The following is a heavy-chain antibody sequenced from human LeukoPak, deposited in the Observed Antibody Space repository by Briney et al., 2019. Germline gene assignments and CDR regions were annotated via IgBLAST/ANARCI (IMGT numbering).Heavy chain of an antibody. D-gene: IGHD1-1*01. J-gene: IGHJ4*02. CDR1: GYTFTGYY. CDR2: INPNSGGT. Sequence: VASVKVSCKASGYTFTGYYMHWVRQAPGQGLEWMGWINPNSGGTNYAQKFQGRVTMTRDTSISTAYMELSRLRSDDTAVYYCARDPLMEVELDFEGSFDYWGQGTLVTVSS. V-gene: IGHV1-2*02. CDR3: ARDPLMEVELDFEGSFDY.